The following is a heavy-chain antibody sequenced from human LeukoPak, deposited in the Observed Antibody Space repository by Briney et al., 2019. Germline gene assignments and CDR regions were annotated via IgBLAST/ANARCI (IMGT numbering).Heavy chain of an antibody. CDR3: ARDLGDNWNYGNPRVSCMEV. D-gene: IGHD1-7*01. J-gene: IGHJ6*02. CDR2: IWYDGSDK. V-gene: IGHV3-33*01. CDR1: GFTFRSYG. Sequence: GRSLRLSCAASGFTFRSYGMHWVRQAPGKGLEWVAVIWYDGSDKYYADSVKGRFTISRDNSKNTLYLQMNSLRAEDTAVYYCARDLGDNWNYGNPRVSCMEVWGQGTTVTVSS.